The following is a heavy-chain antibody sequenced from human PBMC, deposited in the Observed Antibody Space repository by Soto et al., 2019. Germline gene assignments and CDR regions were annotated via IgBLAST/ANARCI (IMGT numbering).Heavy chain of an antibody. CDR1: GFTFSSYA. V-gene: IGHV3-30*18. CDR3: AKDHRTTVTTRGVWYFDY. D-gene: IGHD4-17*01. CDR2: ISYDGNNK. Sequence: VQLVESGGGLVQPGGSLRLSCAASGFTFSSYAMHWVRQAPGKGLEWVALISYDGNNKYYVDSVKGRFTIYRDNSKNTLDLQLNSLRAEDTALYYCAKDHRTTVTTRGVWYFDYWGQGTLVTVSS. J-gene: IGHJ4*02.